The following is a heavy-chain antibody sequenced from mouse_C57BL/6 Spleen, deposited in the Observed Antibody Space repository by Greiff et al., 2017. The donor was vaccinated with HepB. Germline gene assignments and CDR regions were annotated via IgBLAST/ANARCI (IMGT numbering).Heavy chain of an antibody. CDR3: GRGGYYSNTWFAY. CDR1: GYTFTDYY. D-gene: IGHD2-5*01. V-gene: IGHV1-26*01. Sequence: EVQLQQSGPELVKPGASVKISCKASGYTFTDYYMNWVKQSHGKSLEWIGDINPNNGGTSYNQKFKGKATLTVDKSSSTAYMELRSLTSEDSAVYYCGRGGYYSNTWFAYWGQGTLVTVSA. CDR2: INPNNGGT. J-gene: IGHJ3*01.